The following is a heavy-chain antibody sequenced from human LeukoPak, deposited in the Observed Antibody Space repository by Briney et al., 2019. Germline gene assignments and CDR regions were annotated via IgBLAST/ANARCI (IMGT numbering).Heavy chain of an antibody. CDR1: GFTFSSYA. V-gene: IGHV3-30*04. J-gene: IGHJ6*02. Sequence: PGGSLRLSCAASGFTFSSYAMHWVRQAPGEGLEWVAVISYDGSNKYYADSVKGRFTISRDNSKNTLYLQMNSLRAEDTAVYYCARVDGDYVDYYYYYGMDVWGQGTTVTVSS. CDR3: ARVDGDYVDYYYYYGMDV. CDR2: ISYDGSNK. D-gene: IGHD4-17*01.